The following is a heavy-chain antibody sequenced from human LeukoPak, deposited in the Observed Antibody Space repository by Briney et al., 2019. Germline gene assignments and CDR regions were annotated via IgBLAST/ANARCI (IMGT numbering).Heavy chain of an antibody. D-gene: IGHD4-17*01. J-gene: IGHJ4*02. Sequence: QTLSLTYALSLESVSKNIAAWSWLTHSPSRGLEWLGRTYYRYNWYNDYAVSVKSRITITPDTSKNQFSLQLNSVTLEDTAVYYCAREGGVTTPFDYWGQGTLVSVSS. CDR1: LESVSKNIAA. CDR2: TYYRYNWYN. CDR3: AREGGVTTPFDY. V-gene: IGHV6-1*01.